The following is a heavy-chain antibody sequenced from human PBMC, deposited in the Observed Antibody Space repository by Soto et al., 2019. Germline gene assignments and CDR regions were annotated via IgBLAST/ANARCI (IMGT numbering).Heavy chain of an antibody. V-gene: IGHV3-13*05. CDR1: GFCFRDYD. D-gene: IGHD1-26*01. CDR3: ARPYLGRLPRRADYYSAMDV. CDR2: LGARRDP. J-gene: IGHJ6*02. Sequence: EVQLVESGGGSVQPGESLRLSCAASGFCFRDYDMHWVRQRKGDGLELVSALGARRDPYYVGSVKGRFSVSRDNAQNSLFLRMNNQRVDHTAVYFCARPYLGRLPRRADYYSAMDVWGLGPTVTVS.